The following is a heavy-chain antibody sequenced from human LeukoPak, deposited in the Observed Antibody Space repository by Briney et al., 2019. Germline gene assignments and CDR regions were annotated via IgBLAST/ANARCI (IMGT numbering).Heavy chain of an antibody. D-gene: IGHD6-19*01. CDR1: GFTVSSNY. Sequence: PGGSLRLSCAASGFTVSSNYMYWVRQAPGKGLEWVSVIYSGGSTYYADSVKGRFTISRDNAKNSLYLQMNSLRAEDTAVYYCARVSIAVAGSLDYWGQGTLVTVSS. CDR2: IYSGGST. V-gene: IGHV3-53*01. J-gene: IGHJ4*02. CDR3: ARVSIAVAGSLDY.